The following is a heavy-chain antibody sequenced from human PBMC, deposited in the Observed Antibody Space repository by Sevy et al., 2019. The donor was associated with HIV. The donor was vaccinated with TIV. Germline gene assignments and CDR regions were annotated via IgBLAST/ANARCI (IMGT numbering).Heavy chain of an antibody. CDR2: IYPGDSDT. V-gene: IGHV5-51*01. CDR3: ARHALGLDDILTGSPSWFDT. D-gene: IGHD3-9*01. Sequence: GGSLRLSCKGSGYSFTSYWIGWVRQMPGKGLEWMGIIYPGDSDTRYSPSFQGQVTISADKSISTAYLQWSSLKASDTAMYYCARHALGLDDILTGSPSWFDTWGQGTLVTVSS. CDR1: GYSFTSYW. J-gene: IGHJ5*02.